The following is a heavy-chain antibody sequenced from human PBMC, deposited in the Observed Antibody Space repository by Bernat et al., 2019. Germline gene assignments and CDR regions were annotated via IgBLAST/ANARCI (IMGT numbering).Heavy chain of an antibody. CDR2: IYYSGST. D-gene: IGHD6-25*01. Sequence: QVQLQESGPGLVKPSETLSLTCTVSGGSISSYYWSWIRQPPGKGLEWIGYIYYSGSTNYNPSLKSRVTISVDTSKNQFSLKLSSVTAADTAVYYCARLTRLNWFDPWGQGTLVTVSS. CDR3: ARLTRLNWFDP. V-gene: IGHV4-59*08. CDR1: GGSISSYY. J-gene: IGHJ5*02.